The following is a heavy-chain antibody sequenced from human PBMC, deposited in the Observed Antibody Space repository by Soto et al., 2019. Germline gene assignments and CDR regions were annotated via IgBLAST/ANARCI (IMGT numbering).Heavy chain of an antibody. D-gene: IGHD6-19*01. CDR2: IYWDDDK. V-gene: IGHV2-5*02. CDR1: GFSLSSTRMA. Sequence: QITLKESGPTLVKPTQTLTLTCTFSGFSLSSTRMAVGWIRQPPGKALEWLALIYWDDDKRYSPFLKSRLTIPKDASKLQVVLTMSNMDPVDTARYYCAHIVVAGLGYYFDYWGQGTLVTVSS. J-gene: IGHJ4*02. CDR3: AHIVVAGLGYYFDY.